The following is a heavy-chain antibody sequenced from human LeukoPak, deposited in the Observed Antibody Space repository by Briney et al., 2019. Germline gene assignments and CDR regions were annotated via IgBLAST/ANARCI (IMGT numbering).Heavy chain of an antibody. Sequence: TGGSLRLSCAASGFTFSSYTMTWVRQAPGEGLEWVSALSSSGDTTYYAESVKGRFTISRDNSKNTLYLQMNSLRAEDTAVYYCAKDPQYNWNYLAFDIWGQGTMVTVSS. CDR1: GFTFSSYT. CDR2: LSSSGDTT. CDR3: AKDPQYNWNYLAFDI. J-gene: IGHJ3*02. V-gene: IGHV3-23*01. D-gene: IGHD1-7*01.